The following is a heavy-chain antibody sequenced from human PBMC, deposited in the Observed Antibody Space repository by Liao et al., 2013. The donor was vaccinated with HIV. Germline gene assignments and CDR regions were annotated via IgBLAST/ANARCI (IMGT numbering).Heavy chain of an antibody. V-gene: IGHV4-30-4*01. CDR2: VTHSGGT. J-gene: IGHJ4*02. Sequence: QVQLQESGPGLVKPSQTLSLTCSVSGGYISSGSYYWSWIRQAPGKGLEWLGEVTHSGGTNHNPSLKSRLTISVDTSKNQVSLKLDSVTAADTAVYYCARGRTVATTPLAYWGQGTLVTVSS. CDR1: GGYISSGSYY. D-gene: IGHD5-12*01. CDR3: ARGRTVATTPLAY.